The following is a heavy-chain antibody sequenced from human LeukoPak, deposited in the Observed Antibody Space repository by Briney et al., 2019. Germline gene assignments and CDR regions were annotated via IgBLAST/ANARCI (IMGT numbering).Heavy chain of an antibody. V-gene: IGHV5-51*01. CDR2: IYPGDSDT. CDR1: GSRFSNYW. CDR3: ARHFQGSGWHLDY. Sequence: GESLKISCRGSGSRFSNYWIAWVRQVPGKGLEWMGIIYPGDSDTRYSPSFQGLVTFSADKSISTAYLQWNSLKASDTAMYYCARHFQGSGWHLDYWGQGTLVTVSS. J-gene: IGHJ4*02. D-gene: IGHD6-19*01.